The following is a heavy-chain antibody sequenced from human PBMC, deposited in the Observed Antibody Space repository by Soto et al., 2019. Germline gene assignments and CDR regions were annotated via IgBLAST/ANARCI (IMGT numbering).Heavy chain of an antibody. J-gene: IGHJ4*02. D-gene: IGHD5-12*01. CDR1: GFTFSDYY. CDR2: ISSSSSYT. V-gene: IGHV3-11*06. CDR3: ARDPFPYSGYDHGGY. Sequence: PGGSLRLSCAASGFTFSDYYMSWIRQAPGKGLEWVSYISSSSSYTNYADSVKGRFTISRDNAKNSLYLQMNSLRAEDTAVYYCARDPFPYSGYDHGGYWGQGTLVTVSS.